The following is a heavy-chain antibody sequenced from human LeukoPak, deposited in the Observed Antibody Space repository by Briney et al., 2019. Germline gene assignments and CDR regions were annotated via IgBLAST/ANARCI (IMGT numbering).Heavy chain of an antibody. CDR2: ISYDGSNK. CDR3: VGATGFGY. J-gene: IGHJ4*02. V-gene: IGHV3-30-3*01. D-gene: IGHD4-17*01. CDR1: GFTFSSYA. Sequence: GGSLRLSCAASGFTFSSYAMHWVRQAPGKGLEGVAVISYDGSNKYYADSVKGRFTISRDNSKNTLYLQMNSLRAEDTAVYYCVGATGFGYWGQGTLVTVSS.